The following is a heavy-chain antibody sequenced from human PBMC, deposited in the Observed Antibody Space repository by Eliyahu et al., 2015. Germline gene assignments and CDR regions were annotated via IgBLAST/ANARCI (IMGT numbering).Heavy chain of an antibody. V-gene: IGHV2-5*02. J-gene: IGHJ4*02. Sequence: QITLKESGPTLVKPTQTLTLTCTFSGFSLSTSGVGVGWIRQPPGKALEWLALIYWDDDKRYSPSLKSRLTVTKDTSKNQVVLTMTNMDPVDTATYYCAHRIRGMQTGESYFDYWGQGALVTVSS. D-gene: IGHD7-27*01. CDR1: GFSLSTSGVG. CDR3: AHRIRGMQTGESYFDY. CDR2: IYWDDDK.